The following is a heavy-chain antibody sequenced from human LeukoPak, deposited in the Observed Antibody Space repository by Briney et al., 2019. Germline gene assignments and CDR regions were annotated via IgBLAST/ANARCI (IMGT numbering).Heavy chain of an antibody. V-gene: IGHV3-30*02. CDR2: IRYDGTKK. CDR3: AKDLGYGYGYPCYFDY. D-gene: IGHD5-18*01. Sequence: GGSLRLSCAASGFTFSSYGMHWVRQAPGKGLEWVAFIRYDGTKKNYADSVKGRFTISRDNSKNTLYLQMNSLRAEDTAVYYCAKDLGYGYGYPCYFDYWGQGTLVTVSS. CDR1: GFTFSSYG. J-gene: IGHJ4*02.